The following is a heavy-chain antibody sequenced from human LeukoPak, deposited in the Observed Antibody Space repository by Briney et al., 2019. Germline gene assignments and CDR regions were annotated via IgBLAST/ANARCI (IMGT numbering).Heavy chain of an antibody. V-gene: IGHV4-38-2*02. D-gene: IGHD1-26*01. J-gene: IGHJ5*02. CDR3: ARDPGGIVGASGWFDP. CDR2: IYHSGST. CDR1: GYSISSGYY. Sequence: SETLSLTCTVSGYSISSGYYWGWIRQPPGKGLEWIGSIYHSGSTYYNPSLKSRVTISVDTSKNQFSLKLSSVTAADTAVYYCARDPGGIVGASGWFDPWGQGTLVTVSS.